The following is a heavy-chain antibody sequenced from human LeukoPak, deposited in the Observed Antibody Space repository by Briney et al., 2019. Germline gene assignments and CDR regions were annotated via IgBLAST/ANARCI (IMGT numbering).Heavy chain of an antibody. J-gene: IGHJ4*02. CDR3: TRNANYGDRVYCFDY. CDR2: IRGKTYGGTT. V-gene: IGHV3-49*04. Sequence: GGSLRLSCTTSGFTFDDSAMTWVRQAPGKGLEWVGFIRGKTYGGTTEHAASVKGRFTISRDDSKSIAYLQMNGLKTEDTAVYYCTRNANYGDRVYCFDYWGQGTLVTVSS. CDR1: GFTFDDSA. D-gene: IGHD4-17*01.